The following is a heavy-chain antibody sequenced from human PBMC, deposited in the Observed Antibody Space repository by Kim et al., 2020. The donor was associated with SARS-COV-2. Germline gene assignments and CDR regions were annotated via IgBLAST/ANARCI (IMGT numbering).Heavy chain of an antibody. CDR1: GFTFDDYT. CDR3: AKDIFQQTGFDWLLHGNWFDP. CDR2: ISWDGGST. Sequence: GGSLRLSCAASGFTFDDYTMHWVRQAPGKGLEWVSLISWDGGSTYYADSVKGRFTISRDNSKNSLYLQMNSLRTEDTALYYCAKDIFQQTGFDWLLHGNWFDPWGQGTLVTVSS. J-gene: IGHJ5*02. D-gene: IGHD3-9*01. V-gene: IGHV3-43*01.